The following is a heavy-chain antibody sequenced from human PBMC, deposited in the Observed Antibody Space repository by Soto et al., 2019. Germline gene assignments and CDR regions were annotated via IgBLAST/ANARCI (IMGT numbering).Heavy chain of an antibody. CDR2: INRNHGSK. CDR1: GYTFTNFF. CDR3: AKDHISSWPAFEF. Sequence: QVQLVQSGAEVKKPGASVKVSCRASGYTFTNFFIHWVRQAPGQGLEWMGWINRNHGSKKFADTLQGRVTMTRYTSASTSYMDLSNLNSYDTAVYYCAKDHISSWPAFEFWGQGTVVTVSS. J-gene: IGHJ4*02. V-gene: IGHV1-2*07. D-gene: IGHD2-15*01.